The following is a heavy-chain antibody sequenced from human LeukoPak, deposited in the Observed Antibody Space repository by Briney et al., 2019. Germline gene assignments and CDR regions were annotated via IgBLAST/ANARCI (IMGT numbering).Heavy chain of an antibody. Sequence: GASVKVSCKASGYTFTSYGIRWVRQAPGQGLEWMGWISAYNGNTNYAQKLQGRVTMTTDTSTSTAYMELRSLRSDDTAVYYCARDHVVVTAIDAFDIWGQGTMVTVSS. V-gene: IGHV1-18*01. CDR2: ISAYNGNT. J-gene: IGHJ3*02. CDR3: ARDHVVVTAIDAFDI. D-gene: IGHD2-21*02. CDR1: GYTFTSYG.